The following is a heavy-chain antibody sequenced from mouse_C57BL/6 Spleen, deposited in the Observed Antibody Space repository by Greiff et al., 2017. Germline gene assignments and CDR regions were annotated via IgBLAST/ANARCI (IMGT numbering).Heavy chain of an antibody. D-gene: IGHD2-4*01. Sequence: EVQLVESGGGLVKPGGSLKLSCAASGFTFSSYTMSWVRQTPEKRLEWVATISGGGGNTYYPDSVKGRFTISRDNAKNTLYLQMSSLRSEDTALYDCASDDYDGPWFAYWGQGTLVTVSA. V-gene: IGHV5-9*01. J-gene: IGHJ3*01. CDR2: ISGGGGNT. CDR3: ASDDYDGPWFAY. CDR1: GFTFSSYT.